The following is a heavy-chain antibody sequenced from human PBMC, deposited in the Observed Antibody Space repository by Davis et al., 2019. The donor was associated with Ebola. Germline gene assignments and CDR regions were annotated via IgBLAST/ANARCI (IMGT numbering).Heavy chain of an antibody. CDR1: GFVVSSTN. J-gene: IGHJ4*02. V-gene: IGHV3-53*01. D-gene: IGHD1-26*01. CDR3: ARYIVGTGSYTPRFDY. CDR2: IYTSGGT. Sequence: GGSLRLSFAASGFVVSSTNMCCVRHAPAKGPAWLSIIYTSGGTFYADSVQGRFTISSDNSRNTLYLQMDRLRAEDTAVYYCARYIVGTGSYTPRFDYWGQGTLVTVSS.